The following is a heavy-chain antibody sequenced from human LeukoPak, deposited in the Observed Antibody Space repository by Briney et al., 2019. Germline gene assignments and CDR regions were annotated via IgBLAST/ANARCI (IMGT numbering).Heavy chain of an antibody. CDR2: IYYSGST. D-gene: IGHD3-22*01. V-gene: IGHV4-59*08. J-gene: IGHJ5*02. CDR3: ARHSGYDSSGYRINWFDP. Sequence: SETLCLTCTVSGGSISSYYWSWIRQPPGKGLEWIGYIYYSGSTNYNPSLKSRVTISVDTSKNQFSLKLSSVTAADTAVYYCARHSGYDSSGYRINWFDPWGQGTLVTVSS. CDR1: GGSISSYY.